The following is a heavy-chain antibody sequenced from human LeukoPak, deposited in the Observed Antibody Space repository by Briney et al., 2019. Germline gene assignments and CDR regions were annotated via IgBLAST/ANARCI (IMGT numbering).Heavy chain of an antibody. D-gene: IGHD6-19*01. Sequence: PGGSLRLSCAASGFTVSSNYMSWVRQAPGKGLEWVSVIYSGGSTYYADSVKGRFTISRDNSKNTLYLQMNSLRAEDTAVYYCTRSRSCWYLYAFDIWGQGTMVTVSS. CDR2: IYSGGST. CDR3: TRSRSCWYLYAFDI. J-gene: IGHJ3*02. V-gene: IGHV3-66*01. CDR1: GFTVSSNY.